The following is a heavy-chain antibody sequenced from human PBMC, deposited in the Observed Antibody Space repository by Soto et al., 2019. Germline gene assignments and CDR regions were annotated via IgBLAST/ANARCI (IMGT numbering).Heavy chain of an antibody. J-gene: IGHJ5*02. D-gene: IGHD3-3*01. CDR2: INSDGSST. CDR1: GFTFSSYW. V-gene: IGHV3-74*01. Sequence: GGSLRLSCAASGFTFSSYWMHCVRQAPGKGLVWVSRINSDGSSTSYADSVKGRFTISRDNAKNTLYLQMNSLRAEDTAVYYYARDVTIFGENCFDPWGQGTLVTVS. CDR3: ARDVTIFGENCFDP.